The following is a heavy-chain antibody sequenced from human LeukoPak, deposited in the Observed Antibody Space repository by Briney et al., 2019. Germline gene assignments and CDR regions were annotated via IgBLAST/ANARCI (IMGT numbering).Heavy chain of an antibody. CDR3: AREPRFLEWLLSHFDY. Sequence: GGSLRLSCAASGFTFSDYYMSWIRQAPGKGLEWVSYISSSGSTIYYADSVKGRFTISRDNAKNSLYLQMNSLRAEDTAVYYCAREPRFLEWLLSHFDYWGQGTLVTVPS. CDR1: GFTFSDYY. V-gene: IGHV3-11*04. CDR2: ISSSGSTI. J-gene: IGHJ4*02. D-gene: IGHD3-3*01.